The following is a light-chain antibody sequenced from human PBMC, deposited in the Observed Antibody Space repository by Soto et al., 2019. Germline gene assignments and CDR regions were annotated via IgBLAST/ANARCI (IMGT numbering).Light chain of an antibody. Sequence: QSVLTQPASVSGFPGQSITISCTGTSSDVGGAYNYVSWYQQHPGKAPKLMIYEVIHRPSGVSNRFSGSKSGNTASLNISGLQAEDEADYYCSSWTSSSTLLFGGGTKLTVL. CDR2: EVI. V-gene: IGLV2-14*01. J-gene: IGLJ2*01. CDR1: SSDVGGAYNY. CDR3: SSWTSSSTLL.